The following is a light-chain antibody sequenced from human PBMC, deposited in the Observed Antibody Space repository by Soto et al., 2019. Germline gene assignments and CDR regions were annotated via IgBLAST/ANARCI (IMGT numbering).Light chain of an antibody. V-gene: IGLV2-14*03. CDR1: SSDVGTYDY. CDR3: NSYTRSRTLL. Sequence: QSALTQPASVSGSPGQSITISCTGTSSDVGTYDYVSWYQHHPGKAPKLMIYAVSNRPSGVSNRFSGSKSGNTASLTISGLQAEDEADYYCNSYTRSRTLLFGGGTKLTVL. J-gene: IGLJ2*01. CDR2: AVS.